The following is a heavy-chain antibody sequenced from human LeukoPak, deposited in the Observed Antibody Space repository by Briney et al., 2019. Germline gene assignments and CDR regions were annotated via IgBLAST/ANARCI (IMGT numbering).Heavy chain of an antibody. J-gene: IGHJ5*02. CDR3: ARFNYLLYSSSHNWFDP. CDR1: GGSIISYY. V-gene: IGHV4-59*01. Sequence: KPSETLSLTCSVSGGSIISYYWSWIRQPPGKGLEWIGSIYSSGSTNYNPSPKSRATLSVDTSKNQFSLKLTSVTAADTAVYYCARFNYLLYSSSHNWFDPWGQGTLVTVSS. D-gene: IGHD6-13*01. CDR2: IYSSGST.